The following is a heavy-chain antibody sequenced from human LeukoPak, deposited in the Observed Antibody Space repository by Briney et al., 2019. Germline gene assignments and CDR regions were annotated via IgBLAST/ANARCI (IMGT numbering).Heavy chain of an antibody. CDR3: ARDLYGSGSYYNEFDY. CDR1: GYTFSSNW. CDR2: INSDGSST. V-gene: IGHV3-74*01. Sequence: GGSLRLSCPASGYTFSSNWMHWVRQAPGKGLVWVSRINSDGSSTSYADSVKGRFTISRDNAKNTLYLQMNSLRAEDTAVYYCARDLYGSGSYYNEFDYWGQGTLVTVSS. J-gene: IGHJ4*02. D-gene: IGHD3-10*01.